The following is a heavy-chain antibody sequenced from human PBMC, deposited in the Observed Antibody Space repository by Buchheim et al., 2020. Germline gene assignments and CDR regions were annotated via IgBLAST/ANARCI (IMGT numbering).Heavy chain of an antibody. D-gene: IGHD3-22*01. CDR3: AGYSSGYFFDY. Sequence: QVQLQESGPGLVKPSQTLSLTCSVSGAPIDSGGYFWGWVRQFPGKGLVWIGYIYYTGSTYYNPSLKIRLTISVDTSKNDFSLRLSSVTAADTAVYFCAGYSSGYFFDYWGQGSL. CDR1: GAPIDSGGYF. V-gene: IGHV4-31*03. J-gene: IGHJ4*02. CDR2: IYYTGST.